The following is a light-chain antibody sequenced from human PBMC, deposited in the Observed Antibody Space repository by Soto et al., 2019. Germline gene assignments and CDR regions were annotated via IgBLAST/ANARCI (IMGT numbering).Light chain of an antibody. Sequence: DTPMTQSPSSLSASVGDRVTITCRASQGISNYLAWYQQKPGKVPKLLIYAASTLQSGVPSRFSGSGSGTDFSLTISSLQPEDVATYYCQKYNGAPRAFGQGTKVEIK. V-gene: IGKV1-27*01. CDR2: AAS. J-gene: IGKJ1*01. CDR3: QKYNGAPRA. CDR1: QGISNY.